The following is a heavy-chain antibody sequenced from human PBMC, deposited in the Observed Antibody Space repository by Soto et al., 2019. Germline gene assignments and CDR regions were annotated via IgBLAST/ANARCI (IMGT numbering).Heavy chain of an antibody. CDR2: ISYDGSNK. J-gene: IGHJ3*02. CDR1: GFTFSSYG. D-gene: IGHD3-10*01. Sequence: ESGGGVVQPGRSLRLSCAASGFTFSSYGMHWVRQAPGKGLEWVAVISYDGSNKYYADSVKGRFTISRDNSKNTLYLQMNSLRAEDTAVYYCAKDLADYGSGSAFDAFDIWGQGTMVTVSS. V-gene: IGHV3-30*18. CDR3: AKDLADYGSGSAFDAFDI.